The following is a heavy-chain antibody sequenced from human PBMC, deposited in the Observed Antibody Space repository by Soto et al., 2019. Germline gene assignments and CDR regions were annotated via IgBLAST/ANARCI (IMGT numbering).Heavy chain of an antibody. V-gene: IGHV1-69*01. CDR3: AGGVWRGYSEYYYGMDV. D-gene: IGHD3-3*01. CDR1: GGTFISYS. Sequence: QVQLVQSGAEMKKPGSSVTVSCKVFGGTFISYSFGWVRQAPGQGPEWMGGIIPIFGTPNYAQKFQGRVTITADGSTSTAYMELSSLRSGDTAVYYCAGGVWRGYSEYYYGMDVWGQGTTVTVSS. CDR2: IIPIFGTP. J-gene: IGHJ6*02.